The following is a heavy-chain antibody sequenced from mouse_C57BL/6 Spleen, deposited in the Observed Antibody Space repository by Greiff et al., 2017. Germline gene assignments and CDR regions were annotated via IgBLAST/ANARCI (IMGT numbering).Heavy chain of an antibody. CDR1: GFTFSDYG. CDR2: ISSGSSTI. D-gene: IGHD1-1*01. J-gene: IGHJ4*01. Sequence: EVKVVESGGGLVKPGGSLKLSCAASGFTFSDYGMHWVRQAPEKGLEWVAYISSGSSTIYYADTVKGRFTISRDNAKNTLFLQMTSLRSEDTAMYYCARGDYYGRRGAMDYWGQGTSVTVSS. V-gene: IGHV5-17*01. CDR3: ARGDYYGRRGAMDY.